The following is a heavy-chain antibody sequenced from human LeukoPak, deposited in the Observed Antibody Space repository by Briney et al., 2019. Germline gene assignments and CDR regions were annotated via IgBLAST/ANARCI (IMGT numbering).Heavy chain of an antibody. CDR3: VRGGSYTFDP. CDR1: GFTLSHYW. V-gene: IGHV3-7*01. D-gene: IGHD1-26*01. CDR2: INEDGSET. J-gene: IGHJ5*02. Sequence: GGTLRLSCSASGFTLSHYWLTWVRQAPGKGLEWVASINEDGSETSYVDSVKGRFTITRDNAKNSVYLQMNSLGGEDTAVYYCVRGGSYTFDPWGQGILVTVSS.